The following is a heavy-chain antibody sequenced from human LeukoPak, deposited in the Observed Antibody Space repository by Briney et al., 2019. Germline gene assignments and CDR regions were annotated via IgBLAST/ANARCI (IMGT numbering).Heavy chain of an antibody. CDR2: INHSGST. D-gene: IGHD3-10*01. V-gene: IGHV4-34*01. CDR3: ARVGLWFGELSKRGFDP. J-gene: IGHJ5*02. CDR1: GGSFSGYY. Sequence: PSETLSLTCAVYGGSFSGYYWSWIRQPPGKGLEWIGEINHSGSTNYNPSLKSRVTISVDTSKNQFSLKLSSVTAADTAVYYCARVGLWFGELSKRGFDPWGQGTLVTVSS.